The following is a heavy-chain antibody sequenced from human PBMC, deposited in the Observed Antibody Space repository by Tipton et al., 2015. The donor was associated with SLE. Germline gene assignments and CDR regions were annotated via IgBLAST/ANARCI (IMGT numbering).Heavy chain of an antibody. Sequence: VQLVQSGAEVKKPGEALQISCKTSGYSFTNSWIVCFRHMPGKGLECMGMIDPSDSDTRYNPSFQGHVSMSIDRSTTTAYLQWRSLKASDTAVYFCARRWVQTVFDYWGQGTLVTVSS. J-gene: IGHJ4*02. CDR3: ARRWVQTVFDY. CDR2: IDPSDSDT. V-gene: IGHV5-51*03. CDR1: GYSFTNSW. D-gene: IGHD3-10*01.